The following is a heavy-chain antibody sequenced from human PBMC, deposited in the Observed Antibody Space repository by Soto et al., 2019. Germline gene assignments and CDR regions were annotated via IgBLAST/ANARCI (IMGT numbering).Heavy chain of an antibody. CDR3: AREYMVRGVNSYYYYGMDV. D-gene: IGHD3-10*01. J-gene: IGHJ6*02. Sequence: SETLSLTCTVSGGSISSGGYYWSWIRQHPGKGLEWIGYIYYSGSTYYNPSLESRVTISVDTSKNQFSLKLSSVTAADTAVYYCAREYMVRGVNSYYYYGMDVWGQGTTVTVSS. V-gene: IGHV4-31*03. CDR2: IYYSGST. CDR1: GGSISSGGYY.